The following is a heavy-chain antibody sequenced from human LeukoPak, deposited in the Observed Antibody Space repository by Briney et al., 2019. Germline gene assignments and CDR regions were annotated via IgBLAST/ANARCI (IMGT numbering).Heavy chain of an antibody. V-gene: IGHV1-2*02. CDR3: AKSLYSSSWSTYDY. Sequence: ASVKVSCKASGYTFTGYYMHWVRQAPGQGLEWRGWITPNSGVTKYSQNFQGRVTMTRDTSISTGYMELRRLRSDDTAVYFCAKSLYSSSWSTYDYWGQGTLVTVSS. J-gene: IGHJ4*02. D-gene: IGHD6-13*01. CDR1: GYTFTGYY. CDR2: ITPNSGVT.